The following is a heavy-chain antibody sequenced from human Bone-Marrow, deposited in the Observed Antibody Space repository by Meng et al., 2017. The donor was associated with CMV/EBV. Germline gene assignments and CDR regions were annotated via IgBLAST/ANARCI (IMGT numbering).Heavy chain of an antibody. V-gene: IGHV1-8*01. J-gene: IGHJ3*02. D-gene: IGHD3-3*01. CDR2: MNPNRGNT. CDR1: GYTFSYYD. Sequence: ASVKVSCKASGYTFSYYDIIWVRQASGQGLEWVGWMNPNRGNTAYAQKFQGRVSLTTDTNRRTVYMEVRSLTSDDTAVYYCARTLVSYDFWSGYLDPHDAFDIWGQGTMVTVSS. CDR3: ARTLVSYDFWSGYLDPHDAFDI.